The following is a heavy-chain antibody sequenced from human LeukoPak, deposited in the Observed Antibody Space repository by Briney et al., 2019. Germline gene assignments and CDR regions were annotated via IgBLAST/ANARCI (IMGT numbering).Heavy chain of an antibody. J-gene: IGHJ2*01. CDR3: ARTSHGRCDI. Sequence: GGSLRLSCAPSGFTLSVYWMGWVRQAPGIGLEWVANIKQDGSEKYYVDSVRGRLTISRDNAKNSLYLQMNSLRVEDTAVYHCARTSHGRCDICGRGTLVTVSS. CDR1: GFTLSVYW. V-gene: IGHV3-7*05. CDR2: IKQDGSEK.